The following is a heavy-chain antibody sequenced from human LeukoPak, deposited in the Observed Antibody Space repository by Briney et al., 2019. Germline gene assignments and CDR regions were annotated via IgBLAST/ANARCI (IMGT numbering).Heavy chain of an antibody. CDR2: ISPSGDIT. V-gene: IGHV3-23*01. CDR1: GFTFSNHG. Sequence: GGSLRLSCAASGFTFSNHGMNWVRQAPGKGLEWVSGISPSGDITYYADSVKGRFTISRDNSKNTVYLQVISLTAEDTAVYYCAKDGGGYYPYYYYYMDVWGKGTTVTVSS. CDR3: AKDGGGYYPYYYYYMDV. D-gene: IGHD3-22*01. J-gene: IGHJ6*03.